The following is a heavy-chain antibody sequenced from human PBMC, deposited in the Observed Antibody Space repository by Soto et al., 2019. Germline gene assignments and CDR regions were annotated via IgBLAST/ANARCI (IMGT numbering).Heavy chain of an antibody. J-gene: IGHJ4*02. Sequence: SETLSLTCTVSGGSISSYYWSWIRQPPGKGLEWIGYIYYSGSTNYNPSLKSRVTISVDTSKNQFSLKLSSVTAADTAVYYCASGLTGTTLDDYWGQGTLVTVSS. D-gene: IGHD1-7*01. CDR1: GGSISSYY. CDR2: IYYSGST. CDR3: ASGLTGTTLDDY. V-gene: IGHV4-59*08.